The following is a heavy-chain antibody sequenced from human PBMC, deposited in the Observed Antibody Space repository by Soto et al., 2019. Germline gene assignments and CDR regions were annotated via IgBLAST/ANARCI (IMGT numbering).Heavy chain of an antibody. CDR2: ISTDETNE. Sequence: GSLRLSCAASGXSFSNYLMDWVRQAPGRGLEWVAVISTDETNEDYADSVNGLFTISRDNSKSTLYLQMNNVKAEDTAVYYCARGLIKLEGGTFDIWGQGTMGTVS. CDR1: GXSFSNYL. D-gene: IGHD3-16*01. J-gene: IGHJ3*02. V-gene: IGHV3-33*01. CDR3: ARGLIKLEGGTFDI.